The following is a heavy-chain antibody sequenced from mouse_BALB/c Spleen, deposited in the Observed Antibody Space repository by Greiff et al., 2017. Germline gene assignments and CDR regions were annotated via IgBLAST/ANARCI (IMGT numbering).Heavy chain of an antibody. J-gene: IGHJ4*01. CDR3: ARAEGGYAMDY. Sequence: DVKLQESGGGLVKPGGSLKLSCAASGFTFSDYYMYWVRQTPEKRLEWVATISDGGSYTYYPDSVKGRFTISRDNAKNNLYLQMSSLKSEDTAMYYCARAEGGYAMDYWGQGTSVTVSS. V-gene: IGHV5-4*02. CDR2: ISDGGSYT. CDR1: GFTFSDYY.